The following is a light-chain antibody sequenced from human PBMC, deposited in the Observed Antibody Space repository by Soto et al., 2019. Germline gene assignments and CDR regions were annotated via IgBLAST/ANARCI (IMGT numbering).Light chain of an antibody. Sequence: DIQMTPSPSTLSPSVGPRVTITCRASQSIGEWLAWYQQKPGKAPKLLIYDASSLESGVPSRFSGSGSGTEFTLTISSLQPDDFATYYCQQYNSNSSTFGQGTKVDIK. V-gene: IGKV1-5*01. J-gene: IGKJ1*01. CDR1: QSIGEW. CDR2: DAS. CDR3: QQYNSNSST.